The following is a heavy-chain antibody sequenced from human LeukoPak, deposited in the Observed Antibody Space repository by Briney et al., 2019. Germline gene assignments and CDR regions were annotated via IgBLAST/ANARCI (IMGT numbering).Heavy chain of an antibody. CDR3: ARGESYSYGHRHFDY. CDR2: MNPNSGNT. D-gene: IGHD5-18*01. Sequence: ASVKVSCKASGYTFTSYDINWVRQATGQGLEWMGWMNPNSGNTGYAQKFQGRVTITRNTSISTAYMELSSLRSEDTAVYYCARGESYSYGHRHFDYWGQGTLVTVSS. CDR1: GYTFTSYD. J-gene: IGHJ4*02. V-gene: IGHV1-8*03.